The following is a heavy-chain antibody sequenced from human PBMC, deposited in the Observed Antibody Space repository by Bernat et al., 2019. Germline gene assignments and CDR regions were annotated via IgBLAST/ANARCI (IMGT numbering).Heavy chain of an antibody. V-gene: IGHV2-5*02. CDR3: AHSPYCGCDCRHFDY. D-gene: IGHD2-21*01. CDR2: IYWDDDR. J-gene: IGHJ4*02. CDR1: GFSLSTRGEG. Sequence: QITLKESGPTLVRPTQTLTLTCTFSGFSLSTRGEGVGWIRQPPGKALEWLALIYWDDDRRYSPSLKSRLTITKDTSKNQVVLIMTNMDPVDTATYYCAHSPYCGCDCRHFDYWGQGTLVTVSS.